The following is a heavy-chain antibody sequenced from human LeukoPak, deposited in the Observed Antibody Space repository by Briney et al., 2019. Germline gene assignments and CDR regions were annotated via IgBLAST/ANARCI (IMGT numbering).Heavy chain of an antibody. J-gene: IGHJ4*02. V-gene: IGHV4-34*01. D-gene: IGHD2-2*03. CDR2: INHSGTT. CDR1: RGSFSGYY. Sequence: PSETLSLTCAVYRGSFSGYYWSWIRQPPGKGLEWIGEINHSGTTNYNPSLKSRVTISVDTSKNQLSLKLSSVTAADTAVYYCARHEGWMSPLSNWGQGTLVTVSS. CDR3: ARHEGWMSPLSN.